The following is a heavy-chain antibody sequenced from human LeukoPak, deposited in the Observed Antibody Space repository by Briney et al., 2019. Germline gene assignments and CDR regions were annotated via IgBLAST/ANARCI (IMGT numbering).Heavy chain of an antibody. D-gene: IGHD3-16*01. CDR2: IYYSGST. Sequence: SETLSLTCTVSGGSISSSSYYWGWIRQPPGKGLEWIGSIYYSGSTYYNPSLKSRVTISVDTSKNQFSLKLRSVTAADTAVYYCAKDDAWGRYKHWGQGTLVTVSS. CDR1: GGSISSSSYY. CDR3: AKDDAWGRYKH. V-gene: IGHV4-39*02. J-gene: IGHJ1*01.